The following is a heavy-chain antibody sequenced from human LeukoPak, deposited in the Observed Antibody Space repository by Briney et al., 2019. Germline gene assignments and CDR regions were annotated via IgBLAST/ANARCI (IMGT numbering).Heavy chain of an antibody. J-gene: IGHJ4*02. V-gene: IGHV3-53*04. Sequence: GGSLKLSCAASGFTVSSNYMSWVRPAPGKGLEWVSVIYSGGSTYYADSVKGRFTISRHNSKNTLYLQMNSLRAEDTAVYYCARERYTSFAYWGQGTLVTVSS. CDR2: IYSGGST. D-gene: IGHD5-18*01. CDR3: ARERYTSFAY. CDR1: GFTVSSNY.